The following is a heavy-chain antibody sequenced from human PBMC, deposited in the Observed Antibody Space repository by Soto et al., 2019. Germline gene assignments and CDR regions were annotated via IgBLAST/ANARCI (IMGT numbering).Heavy chain of an antibody. CDR1: GGSISSSSYY. V-gene: IGHV4-39*01. Sequence: SETLSLTCTVSGGSISSSSYYWGWIRQPPGKGLEWIGSIYYSGSTYYNPSLKSRVTISVDRSKNQCSLKLSYVTAAHSAVYYCARHLQAAKYYYSGMDVWGQGTTVTVS. CDR2: IYYSGST. CDR3: ARHLQAAKYYYSGMDV. J-gene: IGHJ6*02. D-gene: IGHD2-15*01.